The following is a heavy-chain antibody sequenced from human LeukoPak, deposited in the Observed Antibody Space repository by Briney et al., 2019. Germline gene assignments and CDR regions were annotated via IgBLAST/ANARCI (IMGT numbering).Heavy chain of an antibody. Sequence: PGGSLRLSCAASGFTFSSYEMNWVRQAPGKELEWVSYISSSGSTIYYADSVKGRFTISRDNAKNSLYLQMNSLRAEDTAVYYCARAGIAAAGSAPGQYYYYGMDVWGQGTTVTVSS. CDR1: GFTFSSYE. CDR3: ARAGIAAAGSAPGQYYYYGMDV. V-gene: IGHV3-48*03. D-gene: IGHD6-13*01. CDR2: ISSSGSTI. J-gene: IGHJ6*02.